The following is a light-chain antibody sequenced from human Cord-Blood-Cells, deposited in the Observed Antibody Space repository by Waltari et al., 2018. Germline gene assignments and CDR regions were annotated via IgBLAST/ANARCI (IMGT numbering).Light chain of an antibody. CDR3: AAWDDSLSGVV. J-gene: IGLJ2*01. CDR1: SSNIGRTH. Sequence: QSVLTQPPSASGTPGQRVTISCSGSSSNIGRTHLHWYQQLPGTAPKLLIYRNNQRPSGVPDRFSGSKSGTSASLAISGLRSEDEADYYCAAWDDSLSGVVFGGGTKLTVL. CDR2: RNN. V-gene: IGLV1-47*01.